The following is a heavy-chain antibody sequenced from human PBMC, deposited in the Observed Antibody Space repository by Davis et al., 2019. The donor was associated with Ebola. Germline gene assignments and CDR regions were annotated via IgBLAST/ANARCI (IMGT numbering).Heavy chain of an antibody. V-gene: IGHV3-53*04. D-gene: IGHD6-25*01. CDR2: MYSDGTT. CDR1: GLTVSSNH. Sequence: PGGSLRLSCAASGLTVSSNHMHWVRQVPGKGLEWVSAMYSDGTTYYTDSVKGRFTISRHDTKNTLYLQMNSLRTEDTAVYYCARVDRDSGWTFDYWGQGTLLTVSS. CDR3: ARVDRDSGWTFDY. J-gene: IGHJ4*02.